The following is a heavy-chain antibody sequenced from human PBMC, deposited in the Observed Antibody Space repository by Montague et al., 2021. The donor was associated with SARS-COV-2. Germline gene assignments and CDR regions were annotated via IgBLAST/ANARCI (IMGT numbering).Heavy chain of an antibody. CDR3: ARSTVDIAMAFDD. Sequence: SETLSLTCTVSGGSISPYYWSWIRRSPGKGLECIGYTSYSGSTDYNPSLKSRVTISIDTSKNQFSLKLSSVTAADTAVYFCARSTVDIAMAFDDWGQGTLVTVAP. D-gene: IGHD2-2*03. CDR1: GGSISPYY. J-gene: IGHJ4*02. V-gene: IGHV4-59*08. CDR2: TSYSGST.